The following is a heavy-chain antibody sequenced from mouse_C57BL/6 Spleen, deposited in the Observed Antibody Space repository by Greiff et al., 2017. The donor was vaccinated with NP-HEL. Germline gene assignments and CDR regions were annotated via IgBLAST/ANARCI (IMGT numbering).Heavy chain of an antibody. CDR3: ARDRNSRWTTTWYFDV. Sequence: DVKLVESGGGLVKPGGSLKLSCAASGFPFRRYALSWVRQTPEKRLEWVATLSDGGSYTYYPDNVKGRFTISRDNAKNNLYLQMSQLKSEDTAMYYCARDRNSRWTTTWYFDVWGTGTTVTVSS. CDR2: LSDGGSYT. CDR1: GFPFRRYA. J-gene: IGHJ1*03. D-gene: IGHD1-1*01. V-gene: IGHV5-4*01.